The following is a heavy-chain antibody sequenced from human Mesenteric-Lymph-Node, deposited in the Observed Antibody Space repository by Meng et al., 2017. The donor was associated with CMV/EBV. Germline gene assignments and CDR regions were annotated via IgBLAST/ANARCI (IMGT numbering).Heavy chain of an antibody. J-gene: IGHJ5*02. CDR2: INHSGST. V-gene: IGHV4-34*01. D-gene: IGHD2-2*01. Sequence: SETLSLTCAVYGGSFSGYYWSWIRQPPGKGLEWIGEINHSGSTNYNPSLKSRVTISVDTSKNQFSLKLSSVTAADTAVYYCARGGIVVVPAATPQSPYNWFDPWGQGTLVTVSS. CDR1: GGSFSGYY. CDR3: ARGGIVVVPAATPQSPYNWFDP.